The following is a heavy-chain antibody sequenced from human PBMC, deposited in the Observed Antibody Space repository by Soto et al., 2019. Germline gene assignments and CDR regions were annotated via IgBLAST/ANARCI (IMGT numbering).Heavy chain of an antibody. Sequence: GASVKVSCKASGYTFSDYFIQWLRQAPGQGLEWVAWINPKTAATNYAKKFQDRVTVTSDTSFNTAYLELTRLRPDDTALYYCARIKWGLDYYSGMDVWGQGTAVTVSS. V-gene: IGHV1-2*02. D-gene: IGHD1-26*01. J-gene: IGHJ6*02. CDR3: ARIKWGLDYYSGMDV. CDR1: GYTFSDYF. CDR2: INPKTAAT.